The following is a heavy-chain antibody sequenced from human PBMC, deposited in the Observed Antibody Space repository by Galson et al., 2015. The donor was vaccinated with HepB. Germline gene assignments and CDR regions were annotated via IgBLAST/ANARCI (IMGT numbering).Heavy chain of an antibody. CDR3: AKAGTSFDY. D-gene: IGHD3-10*01. V-gene: IGHV3-23*01. CDR2: ISGSDGAT. CDR1: GFTFSNYA. Sequence: SLRLSCAASGFTFSNYAMSWVRQAPGKGLEWVSNISGSDGATYYADSVNGRFTISRDNSKNTLYLQMNTLRAEDTAVYYCAKAGTSFDYWGQGTLVTVSS. J-gene: IGHJ4*02.